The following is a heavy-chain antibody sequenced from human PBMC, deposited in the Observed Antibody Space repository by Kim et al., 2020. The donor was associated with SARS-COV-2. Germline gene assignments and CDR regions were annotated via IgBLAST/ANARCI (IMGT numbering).Heavy chain of an antibody. CDR2: ISWNSGSI. D-gene: IGHD6-13*01. Sequence: GGSLRLSCAASGFTFDDYAMHWVRQAPGKGLEWVSSISWNSGSIGYAHSVKGRFTISRDNAKNSLYLQMNSLRAEDTALYYCAKDNLPIFVAAGDFDYWGQGTLGTVSS. CDR3: AKDNLPIFVAAGDFDY. CDR1: GFTFDDYA. J-gene: IGHJ4*02. V-gene: IGHV3-9*01.